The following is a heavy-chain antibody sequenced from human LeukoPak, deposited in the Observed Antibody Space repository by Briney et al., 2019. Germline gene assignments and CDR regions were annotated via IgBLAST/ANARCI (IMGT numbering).Heavy chain of an antibody. CDR2: ISSSSSYI. V-gene: IGHV3-21*01. Sequence: GGSLRLSCAASGFTFSSYSMNWVRLAPGKGLEWVSSISSSSSYIYYADSVKGRFTISRDNAKNSLYLQMNSLRAEDTAVYYCARSGDSDAFDIWGQGTMVTVSS. J-gene: IGHJ3*02. CDR3: ARSGDSDAFDI. D-gene: IGHD4-17*01. CDR1: GFTFSSYS.